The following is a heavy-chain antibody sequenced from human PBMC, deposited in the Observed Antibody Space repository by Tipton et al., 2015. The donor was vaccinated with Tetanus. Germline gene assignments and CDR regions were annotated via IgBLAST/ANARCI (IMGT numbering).Heavy chain of an antibody. J-gene: IGHJ4*02. V-gene: IGHV4-31*03. CDR1: GDSISSGGPY. CDR2: IYYSGST. D-gene: IGHD3-3*01. CDR3: ARGGLTPYEKDY. Sequence: TLSLTCTVSGDSISSGGPYWSWIRQPAGKGLEWIGYIYYSGSTYYNPSLKSRVTISVDTSKNQFSLKLSSVTAADTAVYYCARGGLTPYEKDYWGQGTLVTVSS.